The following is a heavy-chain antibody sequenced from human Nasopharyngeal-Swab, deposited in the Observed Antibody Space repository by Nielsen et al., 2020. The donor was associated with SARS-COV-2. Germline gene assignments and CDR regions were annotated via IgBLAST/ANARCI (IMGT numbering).Heavy chain of an antibody. J-gene: IGHJ4*02. CDR2: ISGSGGST. V-gene: IGHV3-23*01. CDR3: EVVVVAATAHPFDY. Sequence: GESLKISCAASGFTFSSYSMNWVRQAPGKGLEWVSAISGSGGSTYYADSVKGRFTISRDNSKNTLYLQMNSLRAEDTAVYYCEVVVVAATAHPFDYWGQGTLVTVSS. D-gene: IGHD2-15*01. CDR1: GFTFSSYS.